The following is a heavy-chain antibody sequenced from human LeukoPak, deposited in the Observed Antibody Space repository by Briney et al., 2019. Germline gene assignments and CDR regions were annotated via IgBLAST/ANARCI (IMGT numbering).Heavy chain of an antibody. Sequence: PGGSLRLSCAASGFTFSGYGMHWVRQAPGKGLEWVAFIRYDGSNKYYADSVKGRFTISRDNSKNTLYLQMNSLRAEDTAVYYCARDRGDGDYRENYYGMDVWGQGTTVTVSS. D-gene: IGHD4-17*01. CDR3: ARDRGDGDYRENYYGMDV. CDR1: GFTFSGYG. CDR2: IRYDGSNK. V-gene: IGHV3-30*02. J-gene: IGHJ6*02.